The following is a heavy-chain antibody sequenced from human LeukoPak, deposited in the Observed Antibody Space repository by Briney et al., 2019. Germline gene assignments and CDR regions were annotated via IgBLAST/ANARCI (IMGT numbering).Heavy chain of an antibody. D-gene: IGHD3-22*01. Sequence: SQTLSLTCTVSGGSISSGSYYWSWIRQPAGKGLEWIGRIYTSGSTNYNPSLKSRVTISVDTSKNQFSLKLSSVTAADTAVYYCARVGYDSSGYYHMFDYWGQGTLVTVSS. CDR3: ARVGYDSSGYYHMFDY. CDR2: IYTSGST. J-gene: IGHJ4*02. V-gene: IGHV4-61*02. CDR1: GGSISSGSYY.